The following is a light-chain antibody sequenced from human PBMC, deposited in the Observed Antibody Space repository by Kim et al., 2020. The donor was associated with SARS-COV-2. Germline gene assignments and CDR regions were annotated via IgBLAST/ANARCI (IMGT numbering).Light chain of an antibody. V-gene: IGKV1-5*01. CDR2: HAS. J-gene: IGKJ4*01. CDR3: QQHNSYPFT. Sequence: AVVGDRVAITCRASQSISSGLAWYQQKPGEAPTLLIYHASSLESGVPSRFSGSGSGTEFTLTISSLQPDDSATYYCQQHNSYPFTFGGGTKVDIK. CDR1: QSISSG.